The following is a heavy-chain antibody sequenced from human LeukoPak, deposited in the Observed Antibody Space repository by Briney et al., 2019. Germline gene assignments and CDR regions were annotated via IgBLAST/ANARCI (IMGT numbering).Heavy chain of an antibody. CDR2: ISGSGRTI. D-gene: IGHD2-15*01. Sequence: GGSLRLSCAASGFSFSSYAMNWVRQAPGKGLEWVSIISGSGRTIYYADSVRGRFTISRDNSKNTLNLQMNSLRAEDTAVYYCARSTGDCSGGTCYSDFDCWGQGTLVTVSS. J-gene: IGHJ4*02. CDR1: GFSFSSYA. V-gene: IGHV3-23*01. CDR3: ARSTGDCSGGTCYSDFDC.